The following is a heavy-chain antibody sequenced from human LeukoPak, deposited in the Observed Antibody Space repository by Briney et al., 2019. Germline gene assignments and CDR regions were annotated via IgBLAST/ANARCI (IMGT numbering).Heavy chain of an antibody. CDR3: ARNNTLMMYPRGGEDKGFDY. D-gene: IGHD2-8*01. J-gene: IGHJ4*02. V-gene: IGHV4-39*01. Sequence: SETLSLTCTVSGGSISSSSYYWAWIRQPPGKGLEWVGSIYYSGSTHYNPSLKSRVTISVDTSKNEFSLKLTSVAAADTAVYYCARNNTLMMYPRGGEDKGFDYWGQGTLVTVSS. CDR1: GGSISSSSYY. CDR2: IYYSGST.